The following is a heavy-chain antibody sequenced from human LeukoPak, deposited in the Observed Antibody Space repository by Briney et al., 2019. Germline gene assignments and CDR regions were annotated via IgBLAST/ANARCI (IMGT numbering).Heavy chain of an antibody. V-gene: IGHV1-2*02. D-gene: IGHD1-26*01. CDR2: INPNSGGT. J-gene: IGHJ6*03. Sequence: ASVKVSCKVSGYTLTELSMHWVRQAPGQGLEWMGWINPNSGGTNYAQKFQGRVTMTRDTSISTAYMELSRLRSDDTAVYYCARAKGATTRYYYMGVWGKGTTVTVSS. CDR3: ARAKGATTRYYYMGV. CDR1: GYTLTELS.